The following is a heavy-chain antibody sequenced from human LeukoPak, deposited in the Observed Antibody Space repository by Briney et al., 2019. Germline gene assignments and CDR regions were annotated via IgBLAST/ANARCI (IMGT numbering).Heavy chain of an antibody. D-gene: IGHD3-16*01. J-gene: IGHJ6*02. CDR3: ARGRDYVGMDV. CDR2: IWYDESNM. Sequence: GGSLRLSCAASGFTFSPHGIHWVRQAPGKGLEWVAAIWYDESNMFYADSVKGRFTISRDNSKNTLYLQLHSLRAEDTAVYYCARGRDYVGMDVWGQGTTVIVSS. CDR1: GFTFSPHG. V-gene: IGHV3-33*01.